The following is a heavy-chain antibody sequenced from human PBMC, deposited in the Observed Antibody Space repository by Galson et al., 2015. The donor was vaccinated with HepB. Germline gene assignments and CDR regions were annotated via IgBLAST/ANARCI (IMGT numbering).Heavy chain of an antibody. CDR1: GFAFGNYW. Sequence: SLRLSCAASGFAFGNYWMSWVRQAPGKGLEWVANINENGSEKEYADSLKGRFTISRDNTERTLFLQIHSLRDEDTAVYYCARGSGFVKLPFNPWGQGTLVTVSS. D-gene: IGHD5-12*01. J-gene: IGHJ5*02. CDR2: INENGSEK. CDR3: ARGSGFVKLPFNP. V-gene: IGHV3-7*03.